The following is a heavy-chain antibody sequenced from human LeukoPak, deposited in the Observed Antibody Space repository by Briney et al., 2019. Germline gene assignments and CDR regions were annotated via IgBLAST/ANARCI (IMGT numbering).Heavy chain of an antibody. CDR3: SRAPGQWLGTGMNV. CDR1: GGSISSDY. V-gene: IGHV4-59*01. Sequence: SETLSLTCTVSGGSISSDYWNWIRQPPGKALEWIGYIYYSGNTNYNPSLESRATISVDPSKTQFSLTLTSVTAADTAVYYCSRAPGQWLGTGMNVWGQGTTVTVSS. J-gene: IGHJ6*02. CDR2: IYYSGNT. D-gene: IGHD6-19*01.